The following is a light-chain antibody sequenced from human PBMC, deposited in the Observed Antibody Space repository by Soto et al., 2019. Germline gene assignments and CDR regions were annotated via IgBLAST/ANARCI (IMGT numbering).Light chain of an antibody. CDR1: HILLYSSNNKNY. J-gene: IGKJ4*01. CDR3: QQYYSTPLT. V-gene: IGKV4-1*01. CDR2: WAS. Sequence: DIVMTQSPDSLVVSLVETSTINFKCIHILLYSSNNKNYLAWYQQRPGQPPKLLLYWASTPESGVPGRFSGSGFGTDFTLTISSLQAEDVAIYYCQQYYSTPLTFGAGTKVDIK.